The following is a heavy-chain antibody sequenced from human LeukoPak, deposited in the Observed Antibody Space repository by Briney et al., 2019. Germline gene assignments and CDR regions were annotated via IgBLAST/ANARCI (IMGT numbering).Heavy chain of an antibody. CDR1: GGSFSGYY. V-gene: IGHV4-34*01. CDR3: ARGARRPNYYMDV. J-gene: IGHJ6*03. D-gene: IGHD1-14*01. CDR2: INHSGST. Sequence: PSETLSLTCAVYGGSFSGYYWSWIRQPPGKGLEWIGEINHSGSTNYNPSLKSRVTISVDTSKNQFSLKLSSVTAADTAVYYCARGARRPNYYMDVWGKGTTVTVSS.